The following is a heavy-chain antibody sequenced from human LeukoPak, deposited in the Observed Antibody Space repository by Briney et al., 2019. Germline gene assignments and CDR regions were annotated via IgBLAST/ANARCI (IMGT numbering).Heavy chain of an antibody. Sequence: SETLSLTCSVSGGSISTYYWSWIRQPPGKGLEWIGSIYYSGSTNYNPSLNSRVTISVDTSKNQFSLKLSSVTAADTAVYYCARDSFLMVRGVISFYMDAWGKGTTVTVSS. V-gene: IGHV4-59*01. CDR1: GGSISTYY. D-gene: IGHD3-10*01. J-gene: IGHJ6*03. CDR2: IYYSGST. CDR3: ARDSFLMVRGVISFYMDA.